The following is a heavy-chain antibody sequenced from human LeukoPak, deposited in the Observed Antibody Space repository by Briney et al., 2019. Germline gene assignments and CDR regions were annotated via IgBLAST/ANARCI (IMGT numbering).Heavy chain of an antibody. V-gene: IGHV1-2*02. CDR2: IHPNSGDT. D-gene: IGHD4-17*01. CDR3: ASYYGHYTRNWMDT. J-gene: IGHJ5*02. Sequence: GASVKVSCKAPGYTFTDYYMHWVRQAPGQGLEWMGWIHPNSGDTKSAQRFQGRVTMTRDTSISTAYMELTRLTSDDTAVYYCASYYGHYTRNWMDTWGQGTLVTVSS. CDR1: GYTFTDYY.